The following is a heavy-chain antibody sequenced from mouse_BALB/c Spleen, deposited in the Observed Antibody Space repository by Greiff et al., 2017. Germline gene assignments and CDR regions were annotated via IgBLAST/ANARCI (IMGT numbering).Heavy chain of an antibody. CDR1: GFTFSSFG. J-gene: IGHJ2*01. Sequence: EVKVVESGGGLVQPGGSRKLSCAASGFTFSSFGMHWVRQAPEKGLEWVAYISSGSSTIYYADTVKGRFTISRDNPKNTLFLQMTSLRSEDTAMYYCARGGHYWGQGTTLTVSS. V-gene: IGHV5-17*02. CDR2: ISSGSSTI. CDR3: ARGGHY.